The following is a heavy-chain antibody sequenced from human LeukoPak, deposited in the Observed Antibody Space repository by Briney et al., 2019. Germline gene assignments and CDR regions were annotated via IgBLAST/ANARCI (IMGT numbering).Heavy chain of an antibody. CDR3: ARESVLVVPAAIRDYYYYYMDV. D-gene: IGHD2-2*02. V-gene: IGHV4-59*12. CDR2: ISYSGST. Sequence: SETLSLTCTVSGDSITNYYWSWIRQPPGKGLGWIGYISYSGSTDYNPSLKSRVTMSVDTSKNQFSLKLSSVTAADTAVYYCARESVLVVPAAIRDYYYYYMDVWGKGTTVTVSS. J-gene: IGHJ6*03. CDR1: GDSITNYY.